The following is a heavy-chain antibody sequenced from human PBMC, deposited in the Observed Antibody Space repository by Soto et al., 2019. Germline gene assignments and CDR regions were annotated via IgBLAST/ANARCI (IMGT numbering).Heavy chain of an antibody. CDR3: AKARGSSTPAPGSY. J-gene: IGHJ1*01. V-gene: IGHV3-23*01. CDR1: GFTFSTYA. CDR2: ISGSGGDT. Sequence: EVQLLESGGGLVQPGESLRLFCAASGFTFSTYAMSWVRQAPGKELEWVSVISGSGGDTYYADSVKGRFTISRDNSKNTLSLQMNSLRAEDTAVYYCAKARGSSTPAPGSYWGQGTQVTVSS. D-gene: IGHD2-2*01.